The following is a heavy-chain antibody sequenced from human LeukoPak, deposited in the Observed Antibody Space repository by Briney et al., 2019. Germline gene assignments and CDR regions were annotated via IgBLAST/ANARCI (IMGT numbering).Heavy chain of an antibody. V-gene: IGHV4-34*01. CDR2: INHSGST. Sequence: SETLSLTCAVYGGSFSGYYWSWIRQPPGKGLEWIGEINHSGSTNYNPSLKSRVTISVDTSKNQFSLKLSSVTAADTAVYYCSKGTRRRFFGVLSTRRCFDYWGQGTLVTVSS. CDR3: SKGTRRRFFGVLSTRRCFDY. D-gene: IGHD3-16*02. CDR1: GGSFSGYY. J-gene: IGHJ4*02.